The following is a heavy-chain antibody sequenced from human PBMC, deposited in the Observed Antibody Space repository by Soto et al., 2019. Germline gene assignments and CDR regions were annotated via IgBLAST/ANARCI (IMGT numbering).Heavy chain of an antibody. J-gene: IGHJ5*02. Sequence: PSETLSLTCAVSGGSINSGGYSWSWIRQPPGKGLEWIGYIYHSGSTYYNPSLKSRVTISVDRSKNQFSLKLSSVTAADTAVYYCARGGGYCSSTSCYTWFDPWGQGTLVTVSS. CDR1: GGSINSGGYS. D-gene: IGHD2-2*02. CDR2: IYHSGST. CDR3: ARGGGYCSSTSCYTWFDP. V-gene: IGHV4-30-2*01.